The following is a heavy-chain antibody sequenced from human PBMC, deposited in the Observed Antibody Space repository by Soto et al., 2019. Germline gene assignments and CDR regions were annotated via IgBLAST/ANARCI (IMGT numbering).Heavy chain of an antibody. CDR3: ARIPRYSFPTSDDLDS. J-gene: IGHJ4*02. V-gene: IGHV1-69*15. D-gene: IGHD5-18*01. Sequence: QVQLVQSGAEVRKPGSSVQVSCKASGGTFYTYTFSWVRQAPGQGLEWMGSITPIYPTTNYAEKFQGRLTVTADGSTSTAYMELSSLTSDDTAVYYCARIPRYSFPTSDDLDSWGQGTLDTVSS. CDR1: GGTFYTYT. CDR2: ITPIYPTT.